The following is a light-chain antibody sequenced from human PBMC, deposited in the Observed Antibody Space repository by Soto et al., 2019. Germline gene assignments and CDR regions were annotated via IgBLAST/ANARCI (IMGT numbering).Light chain of an antibody. CDR2: HAS. J-gene: IGKJ1*01. Sequence: ILLAQSPSALPASRGDSGTITCRASQSFSNRLGWYEETPGTAPKLLIXHASNSQGGVPSRFSGSGSATESPLTLRSQPPEVFATYYCQQYNPYSFGQGTKVDI. CDR3: QQYNPYS. V-gene: IGKV1-5*01. CDR1: QSFSNR.